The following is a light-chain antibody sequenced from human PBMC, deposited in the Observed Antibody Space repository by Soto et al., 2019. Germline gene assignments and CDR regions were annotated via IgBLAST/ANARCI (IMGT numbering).Light chain of an antibody. CDR3: QSYDASLSGRVV. J-gene: IGLJ2*01. Sequence: QSVLRQPPSVCGAPGRRVTISCTGSSSNIGEGYDVHWYQQLPGTAPELLIYGNNNRPSGVPDRFSDSKSDTSASLAITGLQAEDAADYYCQSYDASLSGRVVFGGGTKLTVL. CDR2: GNN. CDR1: SSNIGEGYD. V-gene: IGLV1-40*01.